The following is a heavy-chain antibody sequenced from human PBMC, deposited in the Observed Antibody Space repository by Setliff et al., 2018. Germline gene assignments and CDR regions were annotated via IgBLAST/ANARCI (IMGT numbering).Heavy chain of an antibody. V-gene: IGHV1-69*05. D-gene: IGHD3-22*01. CDR2: IIPIFGTA. Sequence: EASVKVSCKASGGTFSSYAISWVRQAPGQGLEWMGGIIPIFGTANYAQKFQGRVTITTDESTSTAYMELSSLRSEDTAVYYCARSYYDSSGYYHPAFDYWGQGTLVTVSS. CDR1: GGTFSSYA. J-gene: IGHJ4*02. CDR3: ARSYYDSSGYYHPAFDY.